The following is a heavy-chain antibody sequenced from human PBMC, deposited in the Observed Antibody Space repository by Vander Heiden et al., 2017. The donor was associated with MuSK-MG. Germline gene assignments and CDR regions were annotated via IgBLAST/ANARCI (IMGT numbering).Heavy chain of an antibody. CDR3: VRDYNPFNPTPTHYWSDP. D-gene: IGHD3-10*01. J-gene: IGHJ5*02. CDR2: ISGYNGRT. V-gene: IGHV1-18*01. Sequence: QVQLVQSGAEVKKPGASVKVSCKASGYTFTNYGITWVRQAPGQGLEWMGWISGYNGRTDYTQKFQVRVTMSTDTSTSTAYMELRTLESDDTAVYYCVRDYNPFNPTPTHYWSDPWGQGTLVTVSS. CDR1: GYTFTNYG.